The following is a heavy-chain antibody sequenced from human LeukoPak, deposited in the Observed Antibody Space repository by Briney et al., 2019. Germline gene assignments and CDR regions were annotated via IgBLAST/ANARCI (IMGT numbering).Heavy chain of an antibody. V-gene: IGHV3-30*02. J-gene: IGHJ4*02. CDR3: AKGDSTSPFDY. D-gene: IGHD1-1*01. CDR1: AFTFSRYG. Sequence: GGSLRLSCAASAFTFSRYGMHWVRQAPGKGLEWVAFIWYDGSNKYYADSVKGRFTISRDNSKNTLYLQMNTLRAEDTAAYYCAKGDSTSPFDYWGQGSLVTVSS. CDR2: IWYDGSNK.